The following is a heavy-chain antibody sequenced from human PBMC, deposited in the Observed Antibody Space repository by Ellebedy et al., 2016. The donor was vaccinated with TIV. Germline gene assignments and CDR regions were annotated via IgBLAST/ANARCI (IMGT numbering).Heavy chain of an antibody. CDR1: GFTFSSYG. Sequence: GESLKISCAASGFTFSSYGMHWVRQAPGKGLEWVAVISYDGSKKSYADSVKGRFTISRDNSKNTPYLQMNSLRAEDTAVYYCAKDLRQRLPEIAFDIWGQGTMVTVSS. J-gene: IGHJ3*02. CDR3: AKDLRQRLPEIAFDI. CDR2: ISYDGSKK. D-gene: IGHD6-25*01. V-gene: IGHV3-30*18.